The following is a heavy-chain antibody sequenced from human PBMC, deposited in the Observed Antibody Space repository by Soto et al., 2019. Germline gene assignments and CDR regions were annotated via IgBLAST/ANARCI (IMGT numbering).Heavy chain of an antibody. CDR1: GGTFSSYA. D-gene: IGHD2-15*01. V-gene: IGHV1-69*01. CDR2: IIPIFGTA. CDR3: ARHPGGRGYYYGMDV. Sequence: ASVKVSCKASGGTFSSYAISWVRQAPGQGLEWMGGIIPIFGTANYAQKFQGRVTITADESTSTAYMELSSLRSQDTAVYYCARHPGGRGYYYGMDVWGQGTTVTV. J-gene: IGHJ6*02.